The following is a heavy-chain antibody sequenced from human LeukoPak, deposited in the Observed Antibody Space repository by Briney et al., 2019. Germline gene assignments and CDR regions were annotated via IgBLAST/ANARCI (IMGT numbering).Heavy chain of an antibody. J-gene: IGHJ6*03. CDR1: GGSISGYY. CDR2: IYYSGIT. V-gene: IGHV4-59*01. Sequence: PSETLTLTCTVSGGSISGYYWTWIRQSTRKGLEWIGYIYYSGITKYNPSLESRVIISLDSSKNQVSLRLKSVTAADTAVYYCARDRMRMKYFMEVWGKGTTVTVSS. CDR3: ARDRMRMKYFMEV. D-gene: IGHD2-15*01.